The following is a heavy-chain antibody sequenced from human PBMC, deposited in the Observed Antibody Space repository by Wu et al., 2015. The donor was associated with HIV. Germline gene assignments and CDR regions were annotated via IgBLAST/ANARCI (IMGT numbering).Heavy chain of an antibody. V-gene: IGHV1-69*11. D-gene: IGHD6-19*01. Sequence: QVQLVQSRAGVKKPGSSVKVSCKASGGTFSRSGFSWVRQVPGQGFEWMGRIIPIHGAANYAQKFEGRVTITADESTSTAYMDLSSLTSEDTAVYYCARQRAYTSGWYIFDYWGQGTLVTVSS. CDR1: GGTFSRSG. CDR3: ARQRAYTSGWYIFDY. J-gene: IGHJ4*02. CDR2: IIPIHGAA.